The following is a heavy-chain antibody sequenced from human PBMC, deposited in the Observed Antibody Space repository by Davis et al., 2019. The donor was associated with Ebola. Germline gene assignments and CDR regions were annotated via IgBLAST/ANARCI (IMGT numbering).Heavy chain of an antibody. CDR2: INPSGGST. CDR1: GYTFTSYY. D-gene: IGHD6-25*01. CDR3: AREQGGPAAGSKGWFDP. V-gene: IGHV1-46*03. Sequence: ASVKVSCKASGYTFTSYYMHWVRQAPGQGLEWMGIINPSGGSTSYAQKFQGRVTMTRDTSTSTVYMELRSLRSEDTAVYYCAREQGGPAAGSKGWFDPWGQGTLVTVSS. J-gene: IGHJ5*02.